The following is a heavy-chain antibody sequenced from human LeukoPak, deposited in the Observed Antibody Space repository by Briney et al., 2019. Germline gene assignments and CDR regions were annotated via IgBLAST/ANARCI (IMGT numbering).Heavy chain of an antibody. CDR1: GDSISSSSFY. V-gene: IGHV4-39*07. J-gene: IGHJ3*02. CDR3: ARDFKYYDSSGYYAFDI. CDR2: IYYSGST. D-gene: IGHD3-22*01. Sequence: SETLSLTCTVSGDSISSSSFYWGWIRQPPGKGLEWIGSIYYSGSTYYDPSLKSRVTISVDTSKNQFSLKLSSVTAADTAVYYCARDFKYYDSSGYYAFDIWGQGTMVTVSS.